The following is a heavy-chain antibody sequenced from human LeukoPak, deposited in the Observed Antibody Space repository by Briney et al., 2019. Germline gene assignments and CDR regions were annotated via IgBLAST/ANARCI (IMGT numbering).Heavy chain of an antibody. J-gene: IGHJ4*02. D-gene: IGHD2-2*01. CDR1: GFTFSSYG. Sequence: GGSLRLSCAASGFTFSSYGIHWVRQAPGKGLEWVAVISYDGSNKYYADSVKGRFTISRDNSKNTLYLQMNSLRAEDTAVYYCARALGYCSSTSCSSRGGFDYWGQGTLVTVSS. V-gene: IGHV3-30*03. CDR3: ARALGYCSSTSCSSRGGFDY. CDR2: ISYDGSNK.